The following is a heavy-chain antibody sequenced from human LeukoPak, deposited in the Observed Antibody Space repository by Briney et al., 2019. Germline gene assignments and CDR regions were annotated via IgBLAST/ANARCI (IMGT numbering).Heavy chain of an antibody. CDR1: GFTFSSYA. Sequence: PGGSLRLSCAASGFTFSSYAVSWVRQAPGRGLEWVSAISGSGGSTYYADSVKGRFTISRDNSKNTLYLQMNSLRAEDTAVYYCAKDRAVGELLLIDYSGQGTLVTVSS. D-gene: IGHD3-10*01. V-gene: IGHV3-23*01. CDR2: ISGSGGST. CDR3: AKDRAVGELLLIDY. J-gene: IGHJ4*02.